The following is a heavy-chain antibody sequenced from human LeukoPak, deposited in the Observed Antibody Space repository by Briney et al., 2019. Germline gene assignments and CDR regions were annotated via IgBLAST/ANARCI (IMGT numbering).Heavy chain of an antibody. D-gene: IGHD4-11*01. CDR2: IYYTGST. V-gene: IGHV4-31*03. CDR1: GDSINTGGYY. J-gene: IGHJ4*02. Sequence: SETLSLTCTVSGDSINTGGYYWNWIRQHRGKGLEWIGYIYYTGSTYYNPSLKSRPAISLDTSKNRFSLRLSSVTAADTAVYYCARDPTPGMYYFDYWGQGNLVTVSS. CDR3: ARDPTPGMYYFDY.